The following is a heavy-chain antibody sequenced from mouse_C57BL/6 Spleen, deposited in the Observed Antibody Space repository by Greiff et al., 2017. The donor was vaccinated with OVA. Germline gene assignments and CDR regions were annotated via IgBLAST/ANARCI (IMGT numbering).Heavy chain of an antibody. Sequence: EIQLQQSGPELVKPGASVKIPCKASGYTFTDYNMDWVKQSHGKSLEWIGDINPNNGGTIYNQKFKGKATLTVEKSSSTAYMELRSLTSEDTAVYYCARRVGRGAMDYWGQGTSVTVSS. CDR3: ARRVGRGAMDY. D-gene: IGHD4-1*01. CDR1: GYTFTDYN. V-gene: IGHV1-18*01. J-gene: IGHJ4*01. CDR2: INPNNGGT.